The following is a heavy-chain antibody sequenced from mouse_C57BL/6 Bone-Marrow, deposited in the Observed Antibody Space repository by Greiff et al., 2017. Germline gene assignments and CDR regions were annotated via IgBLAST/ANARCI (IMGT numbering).Heavy chain of an antibody. V-gene: IGHV1-42*01. CDR3: ARDGGYSFAY. CDR1: GYSFTGYY. CDR2: INPSTGGT. D-gene: IGHD2-3*01. J-gene: IGHJ3*01. Sequence: EVQLQESGPELVKPGASVKISCKASGYSFTGYYMNWVKQSPEKSLEWIGEINPSTGGTTSNQKFKAKATLTGNKSSRTAYMQLKSLTSEDSAVYYCARDGGYSFAYWGQGTLVTVSA.